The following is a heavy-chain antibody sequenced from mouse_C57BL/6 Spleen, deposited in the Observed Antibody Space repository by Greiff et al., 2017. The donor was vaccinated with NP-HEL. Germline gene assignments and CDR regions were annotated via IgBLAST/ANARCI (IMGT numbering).Heavy chain of an antibody. D-gene: IGHD2-12*01. V-gene: IGHV1-4*01. J-gene: IGHJ4*01. CDR2: INPSSGYT. CDR1: GYTFTSYT. CDR3: AREVYDDAMDY. Sequence: QVQLKQSGAELARPGASVKMSCKASGYTFTSYTMHWVKQRPGQGLEWIGYINPSSGYTKYNQKFKDKATLTADKSSSTAYMQLSSLTSEDSAVYYCAREVYDDAMDYWGQGTSVTVSS.